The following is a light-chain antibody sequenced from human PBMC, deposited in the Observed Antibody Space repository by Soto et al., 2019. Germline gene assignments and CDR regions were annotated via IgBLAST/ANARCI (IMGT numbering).Light chain of an antibody. CDR3: VLSLGSGIWV. Sequence: QTVVTQEPSFSVSPGTTVTLTCGLSSGSVSTSNYPSWYQQTPGQAPRTLIYSTYSRASGVPDRFSASILGNKAALTITGAQADDECDYYCVLSLGSGIWVFGGGTKLPVL. V-gene: IGLV8-61*01. CDR2: STY. J-gene: IGLJ3*02. CDR1: SGSVSTSNY.